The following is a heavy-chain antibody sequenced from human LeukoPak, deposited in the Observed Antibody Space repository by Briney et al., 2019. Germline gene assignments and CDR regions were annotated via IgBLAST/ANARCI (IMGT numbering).Heavy chain of an antibody. CDR2: INSDGSST. CDR3: VRGGELVGSYFDY. J-gene: IGHJ4*02. CDR1: GFTFSSYW. Sequence: GGSLRLSCAASGFTFSSYWMHWVRQAPGKGLVWVSRINSDGSSTYYADSVKGRFTISRDNAKNTLYLQMNSLRAEDTAFYYCVRGGELVGSYFDYWGQGALVTVSS. D-gene: IGHD3-16*01. V-gene: IGHV3-74*01.